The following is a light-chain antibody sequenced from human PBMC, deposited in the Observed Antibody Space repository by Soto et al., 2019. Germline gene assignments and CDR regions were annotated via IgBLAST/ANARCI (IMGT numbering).Light chain of an antibody. CDR2: VEGSGSY. V-gene: IGLV4-60*02. CDR3: ETWDSRPWV. CDR1: SGHSTYI. Sequence: QSVLTQSSSASASLGSSVKLTCTLSSGHSTYIIAWHQQQPWKAPRYLMKVEGSGSYNKGSGVPDRFSGSSSGADRYLTISNLQFDVEADYYCETWDSRPWVFGGGTKLTVL. J-gene: IGLJ3*02.